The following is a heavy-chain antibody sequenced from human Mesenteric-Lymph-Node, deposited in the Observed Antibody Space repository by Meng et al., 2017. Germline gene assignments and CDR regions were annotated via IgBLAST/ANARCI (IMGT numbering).Heavy chain of an antibody. Sequence: SETLSLTCAVSGYSISSGYYWGWIRQPPGKGLEWIGSIYHSGSTNYNPSLKSRVTMSVDTSKNQFSLKLSSVTAADTAVYYCARDGGWFGESYYYGMDVWGQGTTVTVSS. CDR1: GYSISSGYY. CDR2: IYHSGST. J-gene: IGHJ6*02. CDR3: ARDGGWFGESYYYGMDV. V-gene: IGHV4-38-2*02. D-gene: IGHD3-10*01.